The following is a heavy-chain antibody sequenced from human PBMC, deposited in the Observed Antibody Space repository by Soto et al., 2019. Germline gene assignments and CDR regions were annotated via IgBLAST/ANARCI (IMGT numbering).Heavy chain of an antibody. CDR3: ARDYYDSSGYYPWYFDY. CDR1: GYTFTSYY. J-gene: IGHJ4*02. V-gene: IGHV1-46*01. D-gene: IGHD3-22*01. Sequence: GASVKVSCKASGYTFTSYYMHWVRQAPGQGLEWMGITNPSGGSTSYAQKFQGRVTMTRDTSTSSVYMELSSLRSEDTAVYYCARDYYDSSGYYPWYFDYWGQGTLVTVSS. CDR2: TNPSGGST.